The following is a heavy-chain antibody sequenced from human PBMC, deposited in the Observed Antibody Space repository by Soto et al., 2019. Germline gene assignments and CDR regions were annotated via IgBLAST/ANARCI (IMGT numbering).Heavy chain of an antibody. Sequence: EVQLVESGGGLVQPGGSLKLSCAASGFTFSGSAMHWVRQASGKGLEWVGRIRSKANSYATAYAASVKGRFTISRDDSKHTAYLQMNSLKTEDTAVYYCTFWSGYSLYAFDIWGQGTMVTVSS. CDR3: TFWSGYSLYAFDI. D-gene: IGHD3-3*01. V-gene: IGHV3-73*01. CDR1: GFTFSGSA. J-gene: IGHJ3*02. CDR2: IRSKANSYAT.